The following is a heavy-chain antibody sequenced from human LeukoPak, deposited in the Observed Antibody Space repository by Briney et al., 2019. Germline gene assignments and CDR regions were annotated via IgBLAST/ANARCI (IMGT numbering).Heavy chain of an antibody. D-gene: IGHD6-13*01. V-gene: IGHV3-74*01. CDR3: ARSIAAAGTDYYYYYMDV. J-gene: IGHJ6*03. CDR2: INSDGSST. Sequence: GGSLRLSCAASGFIFSDYYMSWIRQAPGKGLVWVSRINSDGSSTSYADSVKGRFTISRDNAKNTLYLQMNSLRAEDTAVYYCARSIAAAGTDYYYYYMDVWGKGTTVTVSS. CDR1: GFIFSDYY.